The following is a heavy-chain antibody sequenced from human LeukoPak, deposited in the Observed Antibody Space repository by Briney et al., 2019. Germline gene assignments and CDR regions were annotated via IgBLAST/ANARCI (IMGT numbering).Heavy chain of an antibody. Sequence: GGSLRLSCAASGFTFVNNAMGWVRQAPGKGLEWVSGICASGRCTFYAAPVRGRFTVSRDNFKNSLYLQMNNLRAEDTAVYYCSMYKKVPGTHLLADCSGRGALVSVCS. CDR1: GFTFVNNA. V-gene: IGHV3-23*01. J-gene: IGHJ4*02. D-gene: IGHD1-1*01. CDR2: ICASGRCT. CDR3: SMYKKVPGTHLLADC.